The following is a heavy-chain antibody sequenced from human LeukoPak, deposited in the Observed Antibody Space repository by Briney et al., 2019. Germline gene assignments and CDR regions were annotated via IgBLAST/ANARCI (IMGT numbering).Heavy chain of an antibody. J-gene: IGHJ1*01. V-gene: IGHV3-69-1*02. Sequence: GGSLRLSCTASGFTFSNFGVNWVRQAPGKGLEWVSCMDRHTDIYYANSVRGRFTISRDNAKNSVFLQMNRLTVEDTAVYYCVGDPTTNRFQYCQYWGQGALVTVSS. CDR1: GFTFSNFG. CDR3: VGDPTTNRFQYCQY. D-gene: IGHD1-26*01. CDR2: MDRHTDI.